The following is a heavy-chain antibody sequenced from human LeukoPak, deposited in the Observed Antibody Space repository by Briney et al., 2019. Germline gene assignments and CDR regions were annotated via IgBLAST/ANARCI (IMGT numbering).Heavy chain of an antibody. Sequence: SETLSLTCAVYGGSFSGYYWSWIRQPPGKGLEWIGEINHSGSTNYNPSLKSRVTISVDTSKNQFSLKLSSVTAADTAVYYCARASIAAATNFDYWGQGTLVTVSS. CDR3: ARASIAAATNFDY. J-gene: IGHJ4*02. CDR2: INHSGST. V-gene: IGHV4-34*01. D-gene: IGHD6-13*01. CDR1: GGSFSGYY.